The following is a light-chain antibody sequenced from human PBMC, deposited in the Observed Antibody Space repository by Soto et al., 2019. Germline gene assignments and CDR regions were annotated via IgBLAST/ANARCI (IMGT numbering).Light chain of an antibody. V-gene: IGKV1-39*01. CDR1: LTISSY. CDR3: QQSHSIPWP. CDR2: AAS. Sequence: DIQMTQSPSSLSAFVGDRVTITCRASLTISSYLNWYQQKSGKAPKLLISAASSLESGVPPRFSGSGSGTDFTLTIVSLQPEDVATYYCQQSHSIPWPVGQGTMVDSK. J-gene: IGKJ1*01.